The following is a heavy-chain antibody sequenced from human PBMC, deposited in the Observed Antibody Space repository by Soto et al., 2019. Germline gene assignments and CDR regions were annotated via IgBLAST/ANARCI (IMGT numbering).Heavy chain of an antibody. CDR3: ARGHGMDV. Sequence: GGSLRLSCAASGLTFRTFGINWVRQAPGKGLEWVSFISGSGSNIYYADSVKGRFTISRDNARNSLFLQMNSLRAEDTAVFYCARGHGMDVWGQGTTVTVSS. CDR1: GLTFRTFG. CDR2: ISGSGSNI. J-gene: IGHJ6*02. V-gene: IGHV3-21*01.